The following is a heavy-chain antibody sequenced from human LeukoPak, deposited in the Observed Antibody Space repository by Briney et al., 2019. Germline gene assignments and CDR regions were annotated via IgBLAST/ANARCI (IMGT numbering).Heavy chain of an antibody. CDR3: ARERGRSYGSVPYYYYYMDV. Sequence: SETLSLTCSVYSGSFSGYYWSWIRQPPGKGLEWIGEINHSVGTNYNPSLKSRVTISVDTSKNQFSLKLSSVTAADTAVYYCARERGRSYGSVPYYYYYMDVWGKGTTVTVSS. CDR2: INHSVGT. J-gene: IGHJ6*03. V-gene: IGHV4-34*01. D-gene: IGHD5-18*01. CDR1: SGSFSGYY.